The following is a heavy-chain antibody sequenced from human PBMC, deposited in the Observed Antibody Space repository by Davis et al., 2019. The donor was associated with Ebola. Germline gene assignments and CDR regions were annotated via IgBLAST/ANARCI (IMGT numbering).Heavy chain of an antibody. Sequence: GGSLRLSCAASGFTVSSNYMSWVRQAPGKGLEWVSVIYSGGSTYYADSVKGRFTISRDNSKNTLYLQMNSLRAEDTAVYYCARALPAAMIKFDYWGQGTLVTVSS. CDR1: GFTVSSNY. V-gene: IGHV3-66*01. D-gene: IGHD2-2*01. CDR2: IYSGGST. J-gene: IGHJ4*02. CDR3: ARALPAAMIKFDY.